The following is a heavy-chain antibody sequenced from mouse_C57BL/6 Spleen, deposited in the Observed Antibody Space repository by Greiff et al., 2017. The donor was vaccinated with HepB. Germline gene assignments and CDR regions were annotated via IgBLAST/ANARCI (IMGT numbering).Heavy chain of an antibody. CDR1: GYAFTNYL. CDR3: ARSGHFAY. V-gene: IGHV1-54*01. J-gene: IGHJ3*01. CDR2: INPGSGGT. Sequence: VQLQQSGAELVRPGTSVKVSCKASGYAFTNYLIEWVKQRPGQGLEWIGVINPGSGGTNYNEKFKGKATLTADKSSSTAYMQLSSLTSEDSAVYFWARSGHFAYWGQGTLVTVSA.